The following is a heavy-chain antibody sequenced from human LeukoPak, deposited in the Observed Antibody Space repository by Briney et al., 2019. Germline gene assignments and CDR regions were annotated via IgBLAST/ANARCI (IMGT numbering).Heavy chain of an antibody. J-gene: IGHJ4*02. CDR1: GYTFTTYG. Sequence: EASVKVSCKSSGYTFTTYGFSGVRQAPGQRLEWMVWISAFNGNTNYAQNLQGRVSMTTDTSTSTAYMELRSLRSDDTAVYYCARFGSSWHSNFDYWGQGTLVTVSS. CDR2: ISAFNGNT. CDR3: ARFGSSWHSNFDY. D-gene: IGHD6-13*01. V-gene: IGHV1-18*01.